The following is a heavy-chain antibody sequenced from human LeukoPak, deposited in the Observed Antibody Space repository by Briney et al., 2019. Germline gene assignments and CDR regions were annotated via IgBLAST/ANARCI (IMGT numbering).Heavy chain of an antibody. Sequence: PGRSLRLSCAASGFTFSSYGMHWVRQAPGKGLEWVAVIWYDGSNKYYADSVKGRFTISRDNSKNTLYLQMNSLRAEDTAVYHCARALTPGWFDPWGQGTLVTVSS. CDR2: IWYDGSNK. CDR1: GFTFSSYG. V-gene: IGHV3-33*01. CDR3: ARALTPGWFDP. D-gene: IGHD1-14*01. J-gene: IGHJ5*02.